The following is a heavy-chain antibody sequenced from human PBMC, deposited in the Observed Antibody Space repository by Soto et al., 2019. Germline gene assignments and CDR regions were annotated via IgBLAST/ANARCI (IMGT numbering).Heavy chain of an antibody. CDR2: ISAYNGNT. CDR1: GYTFTSYC. Sequence: ASVKVSCKASGYTFTSYCISWVRQAPGQGLEWMGWISAYNGNTNYAQKLQGRVTMTTDTSTSTAYMELRSLRSDDTAVYYCARDTASAYYDILTLSPDYWGQGTLVTVSS. J-gene: IGHJ4*02. D-gene: IGHD3-9*01. V-gene: IGHV1-18*04. CDR3: ARDTASAYYDILTLSPDY.